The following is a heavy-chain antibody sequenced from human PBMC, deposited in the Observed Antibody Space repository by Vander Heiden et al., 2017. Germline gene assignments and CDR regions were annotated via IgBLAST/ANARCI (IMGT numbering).Heavy chain of an antibody. J-gene: IGHJ4*02. Sequence: QVQLQQWGAGLLKPSEALSLTCAVYGGSFSGYYWSWIRQPPGKGLEWIGEINHSGSTNYNPSLKSRVTISVDTSKNQFSQKLSSVTAADTAVYYCARGLVRRDYWGQGTLVTVSS. D-gene: IGHD6-13*01. CDR3: ARGLVRRDY. CDR2: INHSGST. CDR1: GGSFSGYY. V-gene: IGHV4-34*01.